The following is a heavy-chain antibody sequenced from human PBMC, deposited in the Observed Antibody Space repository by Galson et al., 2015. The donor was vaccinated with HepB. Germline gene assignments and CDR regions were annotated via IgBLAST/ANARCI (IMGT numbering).Heavy chain of an antibody. CDR3: ARDSLPYSGGSSEFDY. CDR2: ISPFNGNT. Sequence: SVKVSCKASGYTFISHAINWVRQAPGQGLEWMGWISPFNGNTNYAQKLQGRVTMTTDTSTTTASMELRSLNSDDTAIYWCARDSLPYSGGSSEFDYWGQGTLVTVSS. CDR1: GYTFISHA. V-gene: IGHV1-18*01. D-gene: IGHD1-26*01. J-gene: IGHJ4*02.